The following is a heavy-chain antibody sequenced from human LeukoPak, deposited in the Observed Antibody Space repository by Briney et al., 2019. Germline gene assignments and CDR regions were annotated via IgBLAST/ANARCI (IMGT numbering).Heavy chain of an antibody. J-gene: IGHJ6*02. Sequence: GASVSVSCKASGYTFTSYDINWVRQAPGQGLEWMGWMNPNSGNTGYAQKFQGRVTMTRNTSISTAYMELSSLRSEDTAVYYCARDGIAAAGTYYYYYGMDVWGQGTTVTVSS. CDR1: GYTFTSYD. CDR2: MNPNSGNT. V-gene: IGHV1-8*01. D-gene: IGHD6-13*01. CDR3: ARDGIAAAGTYYYYYGMDV.